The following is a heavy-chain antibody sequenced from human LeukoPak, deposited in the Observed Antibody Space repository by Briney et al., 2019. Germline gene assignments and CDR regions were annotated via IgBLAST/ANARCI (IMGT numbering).Heavy chain of an antibody. D-gene: IGHD6-19*01. CDR3: ARDPDSSGWFDY. CDR2: ISYDGTTK. CDR1: GFSFSTYP. J-gene: IGHJ4*02. V-gene: IGHV3-30-3*01. Sequence: GGSLRLSCGASGFSFSTYPMHWVRQAPGKGLEWVAVISYDGTTKYYADSVKGRFTISRDNSKNTLYLQMNSLRAEDTAVYYCARDPDSSGWFDYWGQGTLVTVSS.